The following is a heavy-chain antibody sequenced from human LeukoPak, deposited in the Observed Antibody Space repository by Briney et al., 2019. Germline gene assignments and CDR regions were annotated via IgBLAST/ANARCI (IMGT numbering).Heavy chain of an antibody. CDR3: ARGRWGWDTSPDWDF. V-gene: IGHV4-34*01. CDR2: INLTGAT. D-gene: IGHD3/OR15-3a*01. CDR1: GGTFSGYV. J-gene: IGHJ4*02. Sequence: PSETLSLTCAVYGGTFSGYVWSWIRQAPGKGLEWIGEINLTGATNYKSSLKDRVTISTDTSKNQFSLKLTSVTAADTAVYYCARGRWGWDTSPDWDFWGQGILVTVSS.